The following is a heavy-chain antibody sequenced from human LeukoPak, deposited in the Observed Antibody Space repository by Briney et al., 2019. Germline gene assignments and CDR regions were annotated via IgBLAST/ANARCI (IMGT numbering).Heavy chain of an antibody. CDR3: ARNTFGGLSGWFDP. CDR1: GGSISSSSSY. CDR2: IYYSGST. D-gene: IGHD3-16*01. J-gene: IGHJ5*02. Sequence: KSSEPLSLTCTVSGGSISSSSSYWGWIRQPPGRGLEWIGSIYYSGSTYYNPSLKSRVTISVGTSKNKFSLKVSSVTAADTAVYYCARNTFGGLSGWFDPWGQGTLVTVSS. V-gene: IGHV4-39*01.